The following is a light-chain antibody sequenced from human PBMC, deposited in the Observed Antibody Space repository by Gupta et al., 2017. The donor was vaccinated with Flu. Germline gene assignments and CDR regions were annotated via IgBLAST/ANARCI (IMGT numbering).Light chain of an antibody. CDR1: KLGNKY. V-gene: IGLV3-1*01. CDR3: QAWDSSTPYV. CDR2: QDN. Sequence: SYELTQSPSVSVSPGQTASISCSGDKLGNKYIYWYQQKPGQSPVLVIYQDNKRPSGIPERFSGSNSGNTATLTISGTQAMEEADYYCQAWDSSTPYVFGTGTKVTVL. J-gene: IGLJ1*01.